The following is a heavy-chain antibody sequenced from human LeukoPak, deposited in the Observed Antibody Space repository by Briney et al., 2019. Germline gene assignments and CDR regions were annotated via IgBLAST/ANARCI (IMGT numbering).Heavy chain of an antibody. J-gene: IGHJ5*02. CDR1: GYNFPIYW. Sequence: GESLKISCETSGYNFPIYWIGWVRQMPGKGLEWMGIIYPADSETRYNPSFQGQVTISADKSISTAYLQWNSLKASDSGMYYCARGRAWFDHWGQGTQVTVSS. CDR3: ARGRAWFDH. CDR2: IYPADSET. D-gene: IGHD1-26*01. V-gene: IGHV5-51*01.